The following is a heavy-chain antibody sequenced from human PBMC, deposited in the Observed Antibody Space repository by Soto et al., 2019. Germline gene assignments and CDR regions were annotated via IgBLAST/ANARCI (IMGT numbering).Heavy chain of an antibody. V-gene: IGHV3-23*01. CDR3: AKNGDFWSWGMDV. D-gene: IGHD3-3*01. Sequence: PGGSLRLSCAASGFTFNTYAMTWVRQAPGKGLEWVSLISESGDGTYYADSVKGRFTISRDNSQRTLNLQMNSLRAEDTAVYYCAKNGDFWSWGMDVCGQGTTVTV. J-gene: IGHJ6*02. CDR1: GFTFNTYA. CDR2: ISESGDGT.